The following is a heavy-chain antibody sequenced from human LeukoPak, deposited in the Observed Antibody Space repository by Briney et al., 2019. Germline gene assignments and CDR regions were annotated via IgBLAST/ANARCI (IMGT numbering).Heavy chain of an antibody. V-gene: IGHV1-18*04. Sequence: ASVKVSCKASGYTFTSYGISWVRQAPGQGLEWMGWISAYNGNTNYAQKLQGRVTMTTDTSTSTAYMELRSLRSEDTAVYYCARDLTTVSWFDPWGQGTLVTVSS. J-gene: IGHJ5*02. D-gene: IGHD4-11*01. CDR3: ARDLTTVSWFDP. CDR1: GYTFTSYG. CDR2: ISAYNGNT.